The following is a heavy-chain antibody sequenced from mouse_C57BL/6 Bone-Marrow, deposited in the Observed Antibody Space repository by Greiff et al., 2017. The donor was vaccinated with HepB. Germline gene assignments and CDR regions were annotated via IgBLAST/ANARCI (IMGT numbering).Heavy chain of an antibody. D-gene: IGHD1-1*01. V-gene: IGHV14-4*01. CDR2: IDPENGDT. J-gene: IGHJ4*01. Sequence: VQLQQSGAELVRPGASVKLSCTASGFNIKDDYMHWVKQRPEQGLEWIGWIDPENGDTEYASKFQGKATITADTSSNTAYLQLSSLTSEDTAVYYCTRDYYGSDAMDYWGQGTAVTVSS. CDR1: GFNIKDDY. CDR3: TRDYYGSDAMDY.